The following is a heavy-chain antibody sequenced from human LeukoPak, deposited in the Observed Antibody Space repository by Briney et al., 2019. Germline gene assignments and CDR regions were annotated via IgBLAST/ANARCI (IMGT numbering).Heavy chain of an antibody. Sequence: GGSLRLSCAASGFTFSSYSMNWVRQAPGKGLEGVSSISSSSSYIYYADSVKGRFTISRDNAKNSLYLQMNSLRAEDTAVYYCARVGVDLSSGWIAEYFQHWGQGTLVTVSS. CDR1: GFTFSSYS. V-gene: IGHV3-21*01. D-gene: IGHD6-19*01. CDR3: ARVGVDLSSGWIAEYFQH. CDR2: ISSSSSYI. J-gene: IGHJ1*01.